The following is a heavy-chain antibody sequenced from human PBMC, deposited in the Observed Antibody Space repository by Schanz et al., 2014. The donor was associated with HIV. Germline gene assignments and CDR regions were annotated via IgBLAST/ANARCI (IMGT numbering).Heavy chain of an antibody. CDR1: GFTFSASV. CDR2: IRDSDGIA. D-gene: IGHD6-19*01. V-gene: IGHV3-23*01. Sequence: EVQLLESGGGLVQPGGSLRLSCAASGFTFSASVMYWVRQAPGKGLEWVSAIRDSDGIASYADSVKGRFTISKDNSKNTLYLQLNSLRVEDTAIYYCAKTSYGWYFDYWGQGTLVTVSS. CDR3: AKTSYGWYFDY. J-gene: IGHJ4*02.